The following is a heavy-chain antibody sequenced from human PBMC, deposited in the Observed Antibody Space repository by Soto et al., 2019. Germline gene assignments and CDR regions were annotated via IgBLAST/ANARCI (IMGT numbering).Heavy chain of an antibody. CDR1: GFTFSSYA. J-gene: IGHJ2*01. CDR2: ISYDGSNK. D-gene: IGHD4-4*01. Sequence: QVQLVESGGGVGQPGRSLRLSCAASGFTFSSYAMHWVRQAPGKGLEWVAVISYDGSNKYDADSVKGRFTISRDNSKNTLYLQMNSLRTEDTAVYYCARPLWRDDYNWGYFDLWGRGTLVTVSS. V-gene: IGHV3-30-3*01. CDR3: ARPLWRDDYNWGYFDL.